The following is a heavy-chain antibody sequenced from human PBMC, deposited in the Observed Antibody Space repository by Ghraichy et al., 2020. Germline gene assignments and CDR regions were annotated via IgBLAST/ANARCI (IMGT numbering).Heavy chain of an antibody. CDR2: ISWNSGSI. D-gene: IGHD3-10*01. Sequence: GGSLRLSCAASGFTFDDYAMHWVRQAPGKGLEWVSGISWNSGSIGYADSVKGRFTISRDNAKNSLYLQMNSLRAEDTALYYCAKGTRITMVRGAHDYWGQGTLVTVSS. V-gene: IGHV3-9*01. CDR3: AKGTRITMVRGAHDY. CDR1: GFTFDDYA. J-gene: IGHJ4*01.